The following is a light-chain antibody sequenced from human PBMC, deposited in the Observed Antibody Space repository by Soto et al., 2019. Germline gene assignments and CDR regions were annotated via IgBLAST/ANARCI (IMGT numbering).Light chain of an antibody. V-gene: IGKV3-20*01. Sequence: IVLTQSPGTLSLSPGERATLSCRASQSISATHIAWYQQRPGQAPRLLLYGASRRATGIPDRFSGSGSGTDFTLTISRVEPEDFAVFYCQHYGSSPLTFGGGTKVEIK. CDR1: QSISATH. CDR2: GAS. CDR3: QHYGSSPLT. J-gene: IGKJ4*01.